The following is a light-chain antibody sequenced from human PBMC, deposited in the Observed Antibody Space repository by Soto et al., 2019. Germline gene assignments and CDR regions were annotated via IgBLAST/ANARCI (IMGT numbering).Light chain of an antibody. Sequence: EIVVTQSPATLSLYPVSRATLSCRASQSDSSYLAWYQQKPGQAPRLLIYGASSRATGIPDRFSGSGSGTDFTLTISSLQSEDFAVYYCQQYNNWPWTFGQGTKVDIK. CDR2: GAS. V-gene: IGKV3D-15*01. CDR3: QQYNNWPWT. J-gene: IGKJ1*01. CDR1: QSDSSY.